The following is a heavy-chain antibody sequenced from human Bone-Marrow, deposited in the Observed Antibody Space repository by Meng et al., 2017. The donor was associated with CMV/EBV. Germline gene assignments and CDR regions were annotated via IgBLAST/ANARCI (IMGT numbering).Heavy chain of an antibody. J-gene: IGHJ4*02. CDR2: IKQDGSEK. V-gene: IGHV3-7*01. Sequence: GESLKISCAASGFTFSSYWMSWVRQAPGKGLEWVANIKQDGSEKYYVDSVKGRFTISRDNAKNSLYLKMNSLRAEDTAVYYCATSYYRTFDYWGQGTLVTVSS. D-gene: IGHD1-26*01. CDR3: ATSYYRTFDY. CDR1: GFTFSSYW.